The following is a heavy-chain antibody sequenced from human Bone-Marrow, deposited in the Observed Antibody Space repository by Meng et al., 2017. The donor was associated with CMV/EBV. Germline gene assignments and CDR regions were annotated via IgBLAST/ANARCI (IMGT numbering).Heavy chain of an antibody. CDR1: GGTFSSYA. J-gene: IGHJ6*02. Sequence: SVKVSCKASGGTFSSYAISWVRQAPGQGLEWMGGIIPILGIANYAQKFQGRVTITADKSTSTAYMELSSLRSEDTAVYYCARDRYCSSTSCPHGMDVWGQGTTVTVSS. D-gene: IGHD2-2*01. CDR3: ARDRYCSSTSCPHGMDV. CDR2: IIPILGIA. V-gene: IGHV1-69*10.